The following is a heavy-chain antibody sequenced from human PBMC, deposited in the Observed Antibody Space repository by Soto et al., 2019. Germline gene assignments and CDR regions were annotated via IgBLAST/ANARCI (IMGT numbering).Heavy chain of an antibody. CDR1: GFTFSSYS. Sequence: GGSLRLSCAASGFTFSSYSMNWVRQAPGKGLEWVSYISSSSSTIYYADSVKGRFTISRDNAKNSLYLQMNSLRDEDTAVYYCARNVEYCSGGSCYWGPDYWGQGTLVTVSS. D-gene: IGHD2-15*01. CDR2: ISSSSSTI. V-gene: IGHV3-48*02. J-gene: IGHJ4*02. CDR3: ARNVEYCSGGSCYWGPDY.